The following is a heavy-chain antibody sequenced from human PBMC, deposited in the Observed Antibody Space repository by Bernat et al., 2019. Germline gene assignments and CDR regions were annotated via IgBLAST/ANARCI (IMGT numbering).Heavy chain of an antibody. V-gene: IGHV4-34*01. CDR3: ARGGYDYSWGSYRYYYYYMDV. Sequence: QVQLQQWGAGLLKPSETLSLTCAVYGGSFSGYYWSWIRQPPGKGLEWIGEINHSGSTNYNPSLKSRVTISVDTSKNQFSLKLSSVTAAGTAVYYCARGGYDYSWGSYRYYYYYMDVWGKGTTVTVSS. D-gene: IGHD3-16*02. CDR2: INHSGST. CDR1: GGSFSGYY. J-gene: IGHJ6*03.